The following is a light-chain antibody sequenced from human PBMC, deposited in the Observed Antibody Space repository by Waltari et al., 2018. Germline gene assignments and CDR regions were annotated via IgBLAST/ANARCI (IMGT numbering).Light chain of an antibody. Sequence: EIVLTQSPATLSLSPGEGATLSCRASQSVGRFLACYQQKPGQAPRLLIYDASNRATGIRARFSASGSGTDFTPTLSSLEPEDFAVHYCQHRSSWPYSFGQGTKLEIK. CDR3: QHRSSWPYS. CDR2: DAS. V-gene: IGKV3-11*01. CDR1: QSVGRF. J-gene: IGKJ2*03.